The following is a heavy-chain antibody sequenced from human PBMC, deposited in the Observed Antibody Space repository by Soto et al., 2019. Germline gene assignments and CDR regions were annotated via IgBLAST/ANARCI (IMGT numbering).Heavy chain of an antibody. Sequence: PXGSLRLSCAASGFIFSTYGMHWVRQAPGKGLEWLSVISYDGNNKYYADSVKGRFTISRDNSKNTLWLQMDSLRTEDTAVYYCAKDLLLTTITTVGEWGQGTLVTVSS. CDR3: AKDLLLTTITTVGE. CDR1: GFIFSTYG. D-gene: IGHD4-17*01. J-gene: IGHJ4*02. V-gene: IGHV3-30*18. CDR2: ISYDGNNK.